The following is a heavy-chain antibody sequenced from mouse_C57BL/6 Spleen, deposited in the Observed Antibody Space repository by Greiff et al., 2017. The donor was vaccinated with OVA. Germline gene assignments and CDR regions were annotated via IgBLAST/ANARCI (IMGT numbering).Heavy chain of an antibody. CDR3: ARGTTAVAGYFDV. CDR2: INPNNGGT. CDR1: GYTFTDYY. Sequence: VQLQQSGPELVKPGASVKISCKASGYTFTDYYMNWVKQSHGKSLEWIGDINPNNGGTSYNQKFKGKATLTVDKSSSTAYMELRSLTSEDSAVYYCARGTTAVAGYFDVWGTGTTVTVSS. D-gene: IGHD1-1*01. J-gene: IGHJ1*03. V-gene: IGHV1-26*01.